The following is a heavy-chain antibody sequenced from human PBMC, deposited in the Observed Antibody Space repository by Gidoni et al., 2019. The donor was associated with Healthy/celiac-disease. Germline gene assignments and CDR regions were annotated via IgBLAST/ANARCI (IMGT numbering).Heavy chain of an antibody. CDR1: GFTFSSYA. J-gene: IGHJ2*01. D-gene: IGHD6-13*01. CDR3: ARESRGWYFDL. Sequence: QVQLVESGGGVVQPGRSLRLSCAASGFTFSSYAMHLVRQAPGKGLDGVAVISYDGSNKYSADSVKGRFTISRDNSKNTLYLQMNSLRAEDTAVYYCARESRGWYFDLWGRGTLVTVSS. V-gene: IGHV3-30*04. CDR2: ISYDGSNK.